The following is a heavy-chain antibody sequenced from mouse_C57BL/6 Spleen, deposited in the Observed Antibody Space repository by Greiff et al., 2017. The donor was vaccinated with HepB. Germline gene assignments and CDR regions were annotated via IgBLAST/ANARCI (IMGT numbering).Heavy chain of an antibody. CDR2: IYPGDGDT. D-gene: IGHD2-1*01. J-gene: IGHJ2*01. CDR3: AVYGNYYY. CDR1: GYAFSSSW. V-gene: IGHV1-82*01. Sequence: QVQLQQSGPELVKPGASVKISCKASGYAFSSSWMNWVKQRPGKGLEWIGRIYPGDGDTNYNGKFKGKATLTADKSSSTAYMQLSSLTSEDSAVYFCAVYGNYYYWGQGTTLTVSS.